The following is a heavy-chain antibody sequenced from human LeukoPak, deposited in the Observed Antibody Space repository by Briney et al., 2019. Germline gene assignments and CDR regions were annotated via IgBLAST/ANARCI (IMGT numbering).Heavy chain of an antibody. Sequence: GASVKVSCKVSGYTLTELSMHWVRQAPGKGLEWMGGFDPEDGETIYAQKFQGRVTMTEDTSTDTAYMELSSLRSEDTVVYYCATGYSYGSYYFDYWGQGTLVTVSS. CDR2: FDPEDGET. V-gene: IGHV1-24*01. D-gene: IGHD5-18*01. CDR3: ATGYSYGSYYFDY. CDR1: GYTLTELS. J-gene: IGHJ4*02.